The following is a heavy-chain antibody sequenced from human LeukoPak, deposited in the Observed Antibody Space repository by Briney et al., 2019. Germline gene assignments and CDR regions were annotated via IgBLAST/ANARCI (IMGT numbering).Heavy chain of an antibody. CDR1: GYSFTSYW. D-gene: IGHD3-9*01. V-gene: IGHV5-51*01. CDR3: ARQKDYDIYAFDI. Sequence: GESLKISCKGSGYSFTSYWIGWVRQMPGKGLEWMGIIYPGDSETRYSPSFQGQVTISADKSIRTAYLQWSSLKASDTAMYYCARQKDYDIYAFDIWGQGTMVTVSS. J-gene: IGHJ3*02. CDR2: IYPGDSET.